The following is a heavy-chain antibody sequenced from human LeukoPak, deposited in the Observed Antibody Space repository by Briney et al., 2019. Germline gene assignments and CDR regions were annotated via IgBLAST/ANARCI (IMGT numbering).Heavy chain of an antibody. CDR1: GFTFSSYA. J-gene: IGHJ4*02. V-gene: IGHV3-30-3*01. D-gene: IGHD2-21*01. CDR2: ISYDESNK. CDR3: ARAGGVWSATDY. Sequence: GGSLRLSCAASGFTFSSYAMHWVRQAPGKGLEWVAVISYDESNKYYADSVKGRFTISRDNSKNTLYLQMNSLRAEDTAVYYCARAGGVWSATDYWGQGTLVTVSS.